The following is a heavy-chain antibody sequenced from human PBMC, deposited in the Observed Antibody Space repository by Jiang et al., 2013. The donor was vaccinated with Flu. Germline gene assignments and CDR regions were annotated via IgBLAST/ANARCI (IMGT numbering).Heavy chain of an antibody. D-gene: IGHD3-9*01. CDR3: ASLRFFDWLAFDF. Sequence: SGLVKPSQTLSLSCAVSGGSITSGRYSWSWFRQPPGRGLEWIGYIYPSGTTYYNPSLKSRVTISVDRSKNQFSLKVNSVTAADTAVYYCASLRFFDWLAFDFWGQGTLVTVSS. CDR2: IYPSGTT. V-gene: IGHV4-30-2*01. J-gene: IGHJ4*02. CDR1: GGSITSGRYS.